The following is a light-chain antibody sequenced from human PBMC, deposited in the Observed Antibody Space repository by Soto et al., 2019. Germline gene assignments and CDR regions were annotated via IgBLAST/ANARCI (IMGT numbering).Light chain of an antibody. CDR1: QSVSSSY. CDR3: QQYGSSPPKT. CDR2: GAS. V-gene: IGKV3-20*01. Sequence: EIVLTQSPGTLSLSPGERATLSCRTSQSVSSSYLAWYQQKPGQAPRLLIYGASSRATGIPDRFSGGGSGTDFTLTISRLEPDVFAVYYCQQYGSSPPKTFGQGT. J-gene: IGKJ1*01.